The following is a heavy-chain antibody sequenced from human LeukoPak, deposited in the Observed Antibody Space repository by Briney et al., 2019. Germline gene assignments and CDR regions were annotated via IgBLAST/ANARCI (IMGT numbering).Heavy chain of an antibody. CDR3: ARSLHSIAAAGGWFDP. V-gene: IGHV4-34*01. J-gene: IGHJ5*02. CDR2: INHSGST. D-gene: IGHD6-13*01. Sequence: PSETLSLTCAVYGGSFSGYYWSWIRQPPGKGLEWIGEINHSGSTNYNPSLKSRVTISVDTSKNQFSLKLSSVTAADTAVYYCARSLHSIAAAGGWFDPWGQGTLVTVSS. CDR1: GGSFSGYY.